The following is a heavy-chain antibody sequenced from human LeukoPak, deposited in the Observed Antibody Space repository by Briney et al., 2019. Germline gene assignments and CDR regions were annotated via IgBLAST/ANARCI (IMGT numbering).Heavy chain of an antibody. CDR1: GVSISSYY. CDR2: IYYSGNT. V-gene: IGHV4-59*04. J-gene: IGHJ4*02. CDR3: ARRRTYDILTGYPQYYFDY. Sequence: SETLSLTCTVSGVSISSYYWGWIRQPPRKGLEWIGDIYYSGNTYYNPSLKSRVTISVDTSENQVSLKVTSVTAADTALYYCARRRTYDILTGYPQYYFDYWGQGALVTVSS. D-gene: IGHD3-9*01.